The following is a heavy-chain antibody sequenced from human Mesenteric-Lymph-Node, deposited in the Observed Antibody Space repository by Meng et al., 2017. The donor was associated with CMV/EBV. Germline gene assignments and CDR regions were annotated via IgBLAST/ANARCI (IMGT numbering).Heavy chain of an antibody. CDR1: GAAFSDYY. J-gene: IGHJ4*02. CDR3: ARGRYTSVEAGLDY. D-gene: IGHD6-19*01. V-gene: IGHV4-34*01. Sequence: CAGYGAAFSDYYWSWIRQAPGKGLEWIGEVNYIGSTKYNPSLKSRVTMSVDTSKNHFSLEVNPVTAADTAVYYCARGRYTSVEAGLDYWGQGTLVTVSS. CDR2: VNYIGST.